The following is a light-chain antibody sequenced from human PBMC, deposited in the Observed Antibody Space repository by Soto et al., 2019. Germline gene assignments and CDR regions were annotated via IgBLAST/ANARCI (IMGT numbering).Light chain of an antibody. V-gene: IGKV3-20*01. CDR1: QSVSNNY. Sequence: EIVLTQSPGTLSLSPGERATLSCRASQSVSNNYLAWYQQKPGQAPRLLIYGASNRATGIPDRFSGSGSGTNFALTISRLEPEYFAVDYCQQYGSSGTFGQGTKVEIK. CDR2: GAS. CDR3: QQYGSSGT. J-gene: IGKJ1*01.